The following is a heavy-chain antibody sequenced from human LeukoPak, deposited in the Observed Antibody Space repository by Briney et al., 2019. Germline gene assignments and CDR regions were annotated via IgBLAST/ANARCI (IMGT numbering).Heavy chain of an antibody. CDR2: IYHSGST. CDR3: ARARSSSSKYNWFDP. Sequence: SETLSLTCTVSGYSISSGYYWGWIRQPPGKGLEWIGSIYHSGSTYHNPSLKSRVTVSVDTSKNQFSLKLSSVTAADTAVYYCARARSSSSKYNWFDPWGQGTLVTVSS. D-gene: IGHD6-6*01. V-gene: IGHV4-38-2*02. J-gene: IGHJ5*02. CDR1: GYSISSGYY.